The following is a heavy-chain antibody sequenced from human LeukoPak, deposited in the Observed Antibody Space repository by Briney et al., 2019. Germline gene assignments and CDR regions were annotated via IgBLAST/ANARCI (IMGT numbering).Heavy chain of an antibody. J-gene: IGHJ5*02. CDR3: ATHRCTTTTCYGFDP. CDR1: GYTLTELS. CDR2: FDPEDEET. D-gene: IGHD2-2*01. V-gene: IGHV1-24*01. Sequence: ASVKVSCKVSGYTLTELSMHWVRQAPGKGLEWMGGFDPEDEETIYAQKFQGRVTMTEDTSTATAYMERSSLRSEDTAVYYCATHRCTTTTCYGFDPWGQGTLVTVSS.